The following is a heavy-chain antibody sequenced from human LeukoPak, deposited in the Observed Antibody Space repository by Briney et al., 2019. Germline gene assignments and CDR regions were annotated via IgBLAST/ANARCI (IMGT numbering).Heavy chain of an antibody. D-gene: IGHD5-12*01. Sequence: ASVKVSCKATGYTFTGYYMHWVRQAPGQGLEWMGWINPNSGDTNFAQKFQGRVTMTRDTSISTAYMELGRLRSDDTAVYYCARGSGYLDIVAPRDYWGQGTLVTVSS. V-gene: IGHV1-2*02. J-gene: IGHJ4*02. CDR2: INPNSGDT. CDR3: ARGSGYLDIVAPRDY. CDR1: GYTFTGYY.